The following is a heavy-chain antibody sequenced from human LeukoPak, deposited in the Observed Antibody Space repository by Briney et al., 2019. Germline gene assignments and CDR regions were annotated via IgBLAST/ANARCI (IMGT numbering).Heavy chain of an antibody. CDR3: ARSPIAVVLLFDY. CDR1: GGSFSGYY. Sequence: SETLSLTCAVYGGSFSGYYWSWIRQPPGKGLEWIGEINHSGSTNYNPSLKSRVTISVDTSKNQFSLKLSSVTAADTAVYYCARSPIAVVLLFDYWGQGTLVTVSS. J-gene: IGHJ4*02. D-gene: IGHD6-19*01. V-gene: IGHV4-34*01. CDR2: INHSGST.